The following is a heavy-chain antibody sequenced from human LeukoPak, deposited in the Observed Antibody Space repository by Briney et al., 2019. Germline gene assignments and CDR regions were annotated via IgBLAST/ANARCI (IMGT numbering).Heavy chain of an antibody. D-gene: IGHD6-13*01. J-gene: IGHJ4*02. CDR2: MYHSGST. CDR3: ARAVVAAAATNFDY. V-gene: IGHV4-38-2*02. CDR1: GYSISSGYY. Sequence: SETLSLTCTVSGYSISSGYYWGWIRQPPGKGLEWIGSMYHSGSTYYNPSLKSRVTISVDTSKNQFSLKLSSVTAADTAVYYCARAVVAAAATNFDYWGQGTLVTVSS.